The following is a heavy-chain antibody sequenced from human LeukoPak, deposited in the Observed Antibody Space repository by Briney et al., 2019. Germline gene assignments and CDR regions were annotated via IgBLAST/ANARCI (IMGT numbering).Heavy chain of an antibody. CDR2: MNPNSGNT. CDR1: GYTFTSYY. D-gene: IGHD6-19*01. V-gene: IGHV1-8*02. Sequence: ASVKVSCKASGYTFTSYYMHWVRQATGQGLEWMGWMNPNSGNTGYAQKFQGRVTMTRNTSISTAYMELSSLRSEDTAVYYCARAQSSGWYPYYFDYWGQGTLVTVSS. CDR3: ARAQSSGWYPYYFDY. J-gene: IGHJ4*02.